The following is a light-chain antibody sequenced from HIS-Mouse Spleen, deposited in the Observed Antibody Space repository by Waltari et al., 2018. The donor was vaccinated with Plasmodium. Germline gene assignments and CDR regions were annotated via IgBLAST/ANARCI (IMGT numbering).Light chain of an antibody. Sequence: SYELTQPPSVSVSPGPPASITCSGPKLGDNYACWYQQKPGQSPVLVIYQDSKRPSGIPERFSGSNSGNTATLTISGTQAMDEADYYCQAWDSSTVVFGGGTKLTVL. J-gene: IGLJ2*01. V-gene: IGLV3-1*01. CDR3: QAWDSSTVV. CDR2: QDS. CDR1: KLGDNY.